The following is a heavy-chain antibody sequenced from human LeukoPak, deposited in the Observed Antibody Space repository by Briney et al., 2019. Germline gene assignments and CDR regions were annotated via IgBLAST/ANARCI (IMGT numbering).Heavy chain of an antibody. CDR3: ARGGDSQSNYYYYYGMDV. D-gene: IGHD3-10*01. J-gene: IGHJ6*02. V-gene: IGHV4-59*01. Sequence: PSETLSLTCTVSGGSISSYYWSWIRQPPGKGLEWIGYIYYSGSTNYNPSLKSRVTISVDTSKNQFSLKLSSVTAADTAVYYCARGGDSQSNYYYYYGMDVWGQGTTVTVSS. CDR2: IYYSGST. CDR1: GGSISSYY.